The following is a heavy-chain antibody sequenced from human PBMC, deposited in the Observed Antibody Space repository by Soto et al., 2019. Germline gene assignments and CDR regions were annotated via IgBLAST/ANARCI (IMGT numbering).Heavy chain of an antibody. V-gene: IGHV2-5*02. D-gene: IGHD3-22*01. J-gene: IGHJ3*02. Sequence: QITLKESGPTLVKPAQTLTLTCTFSGFSLSTTGVAVGWIRQPPGKALEWLALTYWDDDKRYSPSLKSRLTITKDTSENQVVLRMTNMDPVDTARYYCARRLTSAYYFAGSDYPHVFDIWGQGTMVTVSS. CDR3: ARRLTSAYYFAGSDYPHVFDI. CDR2: TYWDDDK. CDR1: GFSLSTTGVA.